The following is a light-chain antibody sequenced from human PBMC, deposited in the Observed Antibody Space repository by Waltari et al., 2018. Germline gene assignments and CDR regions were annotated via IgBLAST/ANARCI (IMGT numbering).Light chain of an antibody. CDR1: QSVSSN. CDR3: QQYNTWPPIT. V-gene: IGKV3-15*01. CDR2: EAS. J-gene: IGKJ5*01. Sequence: EIVMTQSPATLSVSPGERATLSCRASQSVSSNLASYQQKPGQTPRLLIYEASTRPTGIPAMFSGSGSGTEFTLSISSLQSEDFAVYYCQQYNTWPPITFGQGTRLEIK.